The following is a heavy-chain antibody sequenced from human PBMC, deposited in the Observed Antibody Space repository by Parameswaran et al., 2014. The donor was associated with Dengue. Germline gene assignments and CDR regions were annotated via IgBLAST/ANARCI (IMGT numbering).Heavy chain of an antibody. V-gene: IGHV3-30*18. CDR2: ISDDGINK. J-gene: IGHJ6*01. Sequence: WIRQPPGKGLEWVAVISDDGINKYYEDSVTGRFTISRDNSNNMLFLQMNSLRADDTALYHCAKVMTGYDYSYFYYAMDVWASDHGHRLL. CDR3: AKVMTGYDYSYFYYAMDV. D-gene: IGHD5-12*01.